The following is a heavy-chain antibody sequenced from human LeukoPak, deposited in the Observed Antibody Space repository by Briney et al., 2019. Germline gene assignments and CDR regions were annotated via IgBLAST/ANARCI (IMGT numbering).Heavy chain of an antibody. CDR3: ARDPGGSYSFDY. CDR2: ISSSSYI. Sequence: GGSLRLSCAASGFTFSSYSMNWVRQAPGKGLEWVSSISSSSYIYYADSVKGRFTISRDNAKNSLYLQMNSLRAEDTAVYYCARDPGGSYSFDYWGQGTLVTVSS. CDR1: GFTFSSYS. J-gene: IGHJ4*02. V-gene: IGHV3-21*01. D-gene: IGHD1-26*01.